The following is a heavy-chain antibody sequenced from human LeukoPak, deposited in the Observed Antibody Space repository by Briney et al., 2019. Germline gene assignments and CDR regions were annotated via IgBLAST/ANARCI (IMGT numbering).Heavy chain of an antibody. V-gene: IGHV1-69*01. CDR2: IIPIFGTA. CDR1: GGTFSSYT. D-gene: IGHD2-2*02. J-gene: IGHJ1*01. Sequence: SVKVSCKASGGTFSSYTISWVRQAPGQGLEWMGGIIPIFGTANYAQKFQGRVTITADESTSTAYMELSSLRSEDTAVYYCARGYCSSTSCYNEYFQHWGQGTLVTVSS. CDR3: ARGYCSSTSCYNEYFQH.